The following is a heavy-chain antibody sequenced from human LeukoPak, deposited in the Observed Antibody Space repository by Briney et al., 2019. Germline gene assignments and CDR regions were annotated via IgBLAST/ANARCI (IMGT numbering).Heavy chain of an antibody. Sequence: GESLKISCKGSGYSFISYWIGWVRQMPGKGLEWMGIIYPGDSDTRYNPSFQGQVTISADKSISTAYVQWSSLKASDTAMYYCARRNYYDSSGYYVFDYWGQGTMVTVSS. J-gene: IGHJ3*01. D-gene: IGHD3-22*01. CDR3: ARRNYYDSSGYYVFDY. CDR1: GYSFISYW. CDR2: IYPGDSDT. V-gene: IGHV5-51*01.